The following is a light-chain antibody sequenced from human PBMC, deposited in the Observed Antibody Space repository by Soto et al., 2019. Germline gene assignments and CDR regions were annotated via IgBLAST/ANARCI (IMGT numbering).Light chain of an antibody. Sequence: QPVLTQSSSASASLGSSVNLTCTLSSGHRSYIIAWHQQQPGKAPRFLMRLESSGSQNKGSGVPDRFSGSSSGAARYLTISILQSEDEADYYCETWNSNTRVFGGGTKLTVL. CDR1: SGHRSYI. V-gene: IGLV4-60*03. CDR3: ETWNSNTRV. J-gene: IGLJ3*02. CDR2: LESSGSQ.